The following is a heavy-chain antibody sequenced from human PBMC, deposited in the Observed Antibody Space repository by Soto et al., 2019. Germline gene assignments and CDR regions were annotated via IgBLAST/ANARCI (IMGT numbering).Heavy chain of an antibody. V-gene: IGHV3-30*03. CDR3: ARDVAMPSGLGLGY. Sequence: QVQLVESGGGVVQPGRSLRLSCGASGFIFSKYGMHWVRQAPGKGLEWVAVISNDGSKKYYGDSVKGRFTISRDNSENTVYLQMTSLRPDDTAVFYCARDVAMPSGLGLGYWGQGTLVTVSS. D-gene: IGHD6-19*01. CDR1: GFIFSKYG. J-gene: IGHJ4*02. CDR2: ISNDGSKK.